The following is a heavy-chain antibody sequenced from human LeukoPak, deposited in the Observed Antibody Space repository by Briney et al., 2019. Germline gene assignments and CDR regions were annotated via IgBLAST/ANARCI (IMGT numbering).Heavy chain of an antibody. CDR2: IIPILGIA. D-gene: IGHD3-22*01. CDR1: GGTFSSYT. J-gene: IGHJ3*02. Sequence: SVKVSWKASGGTFSSYTISWVRQAPGQGLEWMGRIIPILGIANYAQKFQGRVTITADKSTSTAYMELSSLRSEDTAVYYCARDADYYYDSSGNGAFDIWGQGTMVTVSS. V-gene: IGHV1-69*04. CDR3: ARDADYYYDSSGNGAFDI.